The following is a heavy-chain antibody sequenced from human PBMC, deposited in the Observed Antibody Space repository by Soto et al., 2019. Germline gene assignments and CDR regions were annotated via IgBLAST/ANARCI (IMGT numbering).Heavy chain of an antibody. Sequence: SLTCTVSGGSISIDDYFWSWVRQPPGKGLDWIGYIYHSGGSYYNPSLQNRVTISLDTSKNHFSLKLMSVTAADTAVYYCARASAGRGNGLDVWGQGTTVTVSS. CDR1: GGSISIDDYF. CDR2: IYHSGGS. V-gene: IGHV4-30-4*01. D-gene: IGHD3-16*01. J-gene: IGHJ6*02. CDR3: ARASAGRGNGLDV.